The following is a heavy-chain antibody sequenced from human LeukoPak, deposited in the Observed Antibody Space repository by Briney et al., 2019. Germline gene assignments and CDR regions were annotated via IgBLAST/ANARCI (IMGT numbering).Heavy chain of an antibody. CDR2: IYHSGST. CDR3: ARARRGMVGY. J-gene: IGHJ4*02. V-gene: IGHV4-38-2*02. Sequence: SETLSLTCTVSGYSISSGYYWGWIRQPPGKGLEWIGSIYHSGSTYYNPSLKSRVTISVDTSKNQFSLKLSSVTAADTAVCYCARARRGMVGYWGQGTLVTVSS. D-gene: IGHD1-14*01. CDR1: GYSISSGYY.